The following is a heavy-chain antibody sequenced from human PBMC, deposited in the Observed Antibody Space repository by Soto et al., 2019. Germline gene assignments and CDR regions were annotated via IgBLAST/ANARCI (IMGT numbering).Heavy chain of an antibody. Sequence: SVKVSCKASGGTFSSYTISWVRQAPGQGLEWMGRIIPILGIANYAQKFQGRVTITADKSTSTAYMELSSLRSEDTAVYYCAREKSNSSGYYRPFDYWGQGTLVTVSS. CDR1: GGTFSSYT. V-gene: IGHV1-69*04. J-gene: IGHJ4*02. CDR2: IIPILGIA. D-gene: IGHD3-22*01. CDR3: AREKSNSSGYYRPFDY.